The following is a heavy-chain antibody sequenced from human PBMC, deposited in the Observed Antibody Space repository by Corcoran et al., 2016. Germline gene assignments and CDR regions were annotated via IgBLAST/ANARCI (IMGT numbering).Heavy chain of an antibody. Sequence: EVQLVESGGGLVQPGGSLRLSCAASGFTFSSYSMNWVRQAPGKGLEWVSYISSSSSTIYYADSVKGRFTISRDNAKNSLYLQMNSLRAEDTAVYYCASNYVWRSYRRIWDLVYWGQGTLVTVSS. CDR1: GFTFSSYS. CDR2: ISSSSSTI. V-gene: IGHV3-48*04. J-gene: IGHJ4*02. D-gene: IGHD3-16*02. CDR3: ASNYVWRSYRRIWDLVY.